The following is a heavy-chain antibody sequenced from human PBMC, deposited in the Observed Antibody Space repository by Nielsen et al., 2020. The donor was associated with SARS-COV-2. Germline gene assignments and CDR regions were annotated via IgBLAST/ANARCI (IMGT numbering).Heavy chain of an antibody. J-gene: IGHJ6*02. CDR3: AKDLEERVATIPSYLYHAMDV. D-gene: IGHD2/OR15-2a*01. V-gene: IGHV3-48*02. CDR1: GFTFSSYS. CDR2: ISSSSSTI. Sequence: GGSLGLSCAASGFTFSSYSMNWVRQAPGKGLEWVSYISSSSSTIYYADSVKGRFTISRDNAKNSLYLQMNSLRDEDTAVYYCAKDLEERVATIPSYLYHAMDVWGPGITVTVSS.